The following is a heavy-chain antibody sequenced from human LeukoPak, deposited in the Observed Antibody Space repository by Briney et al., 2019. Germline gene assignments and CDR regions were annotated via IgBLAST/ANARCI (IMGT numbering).Heavy chain of an antibody. Sequence: SETLSLTCTVSGGSISSFFWSWIRQPPGKGLEWIGYVHSSDSTKYNPSLKSRLIISVDMSKNQFYLKLRSVSVADTAVYYCARLAPGNYDILTGDPKVVFDYWGQGALVTVSS. V-gene: IGHV4-59*01. CDR1: GGSISSFF. J-gene: IGHJ4*02. D-gene: IGHD3-9*01. CDR3: ARLAPGNYDILTGDPKVVFDY. CDR2: VHSSDST.